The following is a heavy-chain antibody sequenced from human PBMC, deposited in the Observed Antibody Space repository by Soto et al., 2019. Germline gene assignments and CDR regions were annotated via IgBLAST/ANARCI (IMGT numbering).Heavy chain of an antibody. CDR2: IYYSGST. V-gene: IGHV4-31*03. Sequence: TLSLTCTVSGGSISSVGYYWSWIRQHPGKGLEWIGYIYYSGSTYYNPSLKSRVTISVDTSKNQFSLKLSSVTAADTAVYYCASTIAHYGSGSYYPAYWGQGTLVTVSS. D-gene: IGHD3-10*01. CDR1: GGSISSVGYY. CDR3: ASTIAHYGSGSYYPAY. J-gene: IGHJ4*02.